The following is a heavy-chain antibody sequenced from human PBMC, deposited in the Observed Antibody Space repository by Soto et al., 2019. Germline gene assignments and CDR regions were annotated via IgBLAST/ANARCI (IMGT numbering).Heavy chain of an antibody. CDR3: ARETRKYCSSTSCYADYYYYYGMDV. D-gene: IGHD2-2*01. J-gene: IGHJ6*02. CDR1: GYTFTSYY. Sequence: GASVKVSCKASGYTFTSYYMHWVRQAPGQGLEWMGIINPNGGSTSYAQKFQGRVTMTRDTSTSTVYMELSSLRSEDTAVYYCARETRKYCSSTSCYADYYYYYGMDVWGQGTTVTVSS. V-gene: IGHV1-46*01. CDR2: INPNGGST.